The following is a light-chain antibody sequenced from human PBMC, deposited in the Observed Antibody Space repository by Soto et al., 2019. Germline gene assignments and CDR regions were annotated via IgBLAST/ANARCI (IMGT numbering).Light chain of an antibody. CDR3: NSYTSSNTRL. J-gene: IGLJ2*01. CDR1: SSDVGGYKY. V-gene: IGLV2-14*01. Sequence: QSAVTQPASVSGSPGQSITISCTGSSSDVGGYKYVSWYQQHPGKAPKLMIYEVSNRPSGVSNRFSGSKSGNTASLTISGLQDEDEAYYYCNSYTSSNTRLFGGGTKLTVL. CDR2: EVS.